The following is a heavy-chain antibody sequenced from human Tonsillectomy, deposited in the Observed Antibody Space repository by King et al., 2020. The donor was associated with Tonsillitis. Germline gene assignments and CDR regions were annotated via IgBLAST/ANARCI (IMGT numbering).Heavy chain of an antibody. Sequence: QLQESGPGVVKPSETLSLTCTVSGGSISGGDHYWAWIRQPPGKGLEWIGYMYHSGATFYNPSLKRRITISGGTSGNRFSRTLGSVTAADTAVYFCARYVSGSFDCWGQGALVTVSS. V-gene: IGHV4-39*01. CDR1: GGSISGGDHY. J-gene: IGHJ4*02. D-gene: IGHD1-26*01. CDR2: MYHSGAT. CDR3: ARYVSGSFDC.